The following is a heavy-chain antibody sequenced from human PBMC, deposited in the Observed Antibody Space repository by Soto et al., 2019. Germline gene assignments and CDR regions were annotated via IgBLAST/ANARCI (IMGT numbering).Heavy chain of an antibody. V-gene: IGHV3-30*03. J-gene: IGHJ4*02. D-gene: IGHD4-4*01. Sequence: PGGSLRLSCAVSGFTFSDYGMHWVRQAPGKGLEWVTVMSYAGTYKYYADSVTGRFTISRDNAKNTLYLQMNSLRVEDTALYYCARETYRGFYFDYWGQGTLVTVSS. CDR2: MSYAGTYK. CDR1: GFTFSDYG. CDR3: ARETYRGFYFDY.